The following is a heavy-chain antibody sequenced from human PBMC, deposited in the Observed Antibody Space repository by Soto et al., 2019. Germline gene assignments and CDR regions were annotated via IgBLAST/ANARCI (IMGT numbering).Heavy chain of an antibody. J-gene: IGHJ4*02. V-gene: IGHV1-69*13. CDR2: IIPIFGTA. CDR3: ARGLADIVVVPAAMDPYFDY. CDR1: GGTFSSYA. D-gene: IGHD2-2*01. Sequence: WASVKVSCKASGGTFSSYAISWVRQAPGQGLEWMGGIIPIFGTANYAQKFQGRVTITADESTSTAYMELSSLRSEDTAVYYCARGLADIVVVPAAMDPYFDYWGQGTLVTVSS.